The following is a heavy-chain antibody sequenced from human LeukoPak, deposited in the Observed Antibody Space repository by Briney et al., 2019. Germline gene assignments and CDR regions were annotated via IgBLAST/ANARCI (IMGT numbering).Heavy chain of an antibody. CDR2: IRYDGSNK. J-gene: IGHJ4*02. Sequence: GGSLRLSCAASGFTFSSYGMHWVRQAPGKGLEWVAFIRYDGSNKYYADSVKGRFTISRDNSKNTPYLQMNSLRAEDTAVYYCAKDRDSSGWYGNFDYWGQGTLVTVSS. CDR3: AKDRDSSGWYGNFDY. D-gene: IGHD6-19*01. CDR1: GFTFSSYG. V-gene: IGHV3-30*02.